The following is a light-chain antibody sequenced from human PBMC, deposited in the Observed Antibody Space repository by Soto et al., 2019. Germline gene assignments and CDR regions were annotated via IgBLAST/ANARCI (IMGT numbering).Light chain of an antibody. J-gene: IGKJ4*01. CDR2: AAS. CDR1: QSISSY. V-gene: IGKV1-39*01. CDR3: QQFSSYPLT. Sequence: QMTQSPSPMSASVVDRVTITSPASQSISSYLNWYQQKTGKAPKIMIYAASSLQSGVPSRFSGGGYGTDFNLTISRLETEDFAVYYCQQFSSYPLTFGGGTKVDIK.